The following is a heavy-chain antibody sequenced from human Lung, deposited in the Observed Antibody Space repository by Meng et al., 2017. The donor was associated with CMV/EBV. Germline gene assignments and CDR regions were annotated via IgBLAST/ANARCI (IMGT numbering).Heavy chain of an antibody. D-gene: IGHD2-2*01. Sequence: XXXLTXAVYGGSFSGYYWSWIRQPPGKGLEWIGEINHSGSTNYNPSLKSRVTISVDTSKNQFSLKLSSVTAADTAVYYCARRRIGYCSSTSCLNFDYWGQGTXVTVSS. CDR3: ARRRIGYCSSTSCLNFDY. V-gene: IGHV4-34*01. CDR1: GGSFSGYY. J-gene: IGHJ4*02. CDR2: INHSGST.